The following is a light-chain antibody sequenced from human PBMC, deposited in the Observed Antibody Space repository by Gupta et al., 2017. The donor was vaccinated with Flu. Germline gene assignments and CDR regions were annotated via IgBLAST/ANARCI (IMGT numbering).Light chain of an antibody. Sequence: QTVVTQEPSLTVSPGGTVTLTCASSAGAVISDYYPNWFQQKAGQAPRALIYKTVNKHSWTPARFSGSLLGGKAPLTLSGAQPEDEADYYCLIMYGNAWVFGGGTKLTVL. J-gene: IGLJ3*02. CDR1: AGAVISDYY. CDR2: KTV. V-gene: IGLV7-43*01. CDR3: LIMYGNAWV.